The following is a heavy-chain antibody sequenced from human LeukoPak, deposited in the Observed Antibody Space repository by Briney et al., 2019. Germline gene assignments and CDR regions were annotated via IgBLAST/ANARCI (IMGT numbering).Heavy chain of an antibody. CDR3: AKRRQSGIGSLYYFDS. CDR2: ISRSGDST. CDR1: GFTFSNYA. Sequence: GGSLRLSCAASGFTFSNYAMSWVRQTPGMRLEWVSAISRSGDSTYYTDSVKGRFTISRDNSRDTLYLHMTSLSAEDTAVYYCAKRRQSGIGSLYYFDSWGQGTLVTVSS. D-gene: IGHD3-16*01. V-gene: IGHV3-23*01. J-gene: IGHJ4*02.